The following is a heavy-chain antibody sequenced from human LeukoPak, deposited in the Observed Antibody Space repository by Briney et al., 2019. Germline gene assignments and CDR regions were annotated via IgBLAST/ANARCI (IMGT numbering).Heavy chain of an antibody. V-gene: IGHV3-23*01. D-gene: IGHD6-13*01. CDR2: LHADSGMT. Sequence: GGSLRLSCATSGFTFSSYAMSWVRQAPGKGLEWVSGLHADSGMTYYADSVKGRFTISRDNSKNTLYFQMNSLRAEDTAVYYCAKTRPLDSSSWSHGDYWGQGTLVTVSS. CDR3: AKTRPLDSSSWSHGDY. CDR1: GFTFSSYA. J-gene: IGHJ4*02.